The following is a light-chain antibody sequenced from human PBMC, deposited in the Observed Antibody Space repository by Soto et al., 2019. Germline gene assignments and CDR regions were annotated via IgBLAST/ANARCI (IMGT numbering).Light chain of an antibody. CDR2: DVS. CDR1: SSDLGSYNR. CDR3: SSYTSSSTLV. Sequence: QSALTQPPSVSGSPGQSVTISCTGTSSDLGSYNRVSWYQQPPGTAPKLMIYDVSNRPSGVPDRFSGSKSGNTASLTISGLPAEDEADYYCSSYTSSSTLVFGGGTKLTVL. J-gene: IGLJ3*02. V-gene: IGLV2-18*02.